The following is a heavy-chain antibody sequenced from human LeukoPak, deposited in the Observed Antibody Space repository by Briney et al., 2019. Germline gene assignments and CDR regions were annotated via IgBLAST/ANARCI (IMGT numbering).Heavy chain of an antibody. CDR1: GGSISSSSYY. Sequence: SETLSLTCTVSGGSISSSSYYWSWIRQPPGKGLGLEWIGEINHSGNTNYNPSLKSRVTISVDTSKNQFSLRLSSVTAADTAVYYCARDTIGAFSYGLDVWGQGTTVTVSS. D-gene: IGHD4/OR15-4a*01. V-gene: IGHV4-39*07. J-gene: IGHJ6*02. CDR3: ARDTIGAFSYGLDV. CDR2: INHSGNT.